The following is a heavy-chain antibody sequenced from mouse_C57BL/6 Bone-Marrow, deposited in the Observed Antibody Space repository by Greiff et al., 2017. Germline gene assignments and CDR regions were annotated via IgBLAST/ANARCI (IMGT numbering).Heavy chain of an antibody. CDR3: ASDPYYYGTFYYAMDY. CDR2: IWSGGST. Sequence: QVQLQQSGPGLVQPSQSLSITCTVSGFSLTSYGVHWVRQSPGKGLEWLGVIWSGGSTDYNAAFISRLSISKDNSKSQVFFKINSLQADDTAIYYCASDPYYYGTFYYAMDYWGQGTSVTVSS. V-gene: IGHV2-2*01. J-gene: IGHJ4*01. D-gene: IGHD1-1*01. CDR1: GFSLTSYG.